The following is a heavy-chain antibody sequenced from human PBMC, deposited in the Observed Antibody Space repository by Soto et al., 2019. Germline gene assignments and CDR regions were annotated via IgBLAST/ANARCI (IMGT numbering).Heavy chain of an antibody. CDR3: ARAEPYSTSAPFDY. D-gene: IGHD6-6*01. CDR2: MNPNSGNT. Sequence: QVQLVQSGAEVKKPGASVKVSCKTSGYTFTNYNINWVRQATGHGLEWMGWMNPNSGNTGYAQKFQGRVTMTRNTSITTAYMEVSSLRSGDTAVYYCARAEPYSTSAPFDYWGQGTLVTVSS. J-gene: IGHJ4*02. V-gene: IGHV1-8*01. CDR1: GYTFTNYN.